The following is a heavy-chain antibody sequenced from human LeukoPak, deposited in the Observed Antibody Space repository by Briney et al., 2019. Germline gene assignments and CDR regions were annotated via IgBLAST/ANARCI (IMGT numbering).Heavy chain of an antibody. D-gene: IGHD3-22*01. CDR2: INPSGGST. Sequence: SVKVSCKASGYTFTSYYMHWVRQAPGQGLEWMGIINPSGGSTSYAQKFQGRVTMTRDTSTSTVYMELSSLRSEDTAVYYCARAILTYYYDSSGSTTFDYWGQGTLVTVSS. V-gene: IGHV1-46*01. CDR1: GYTFTSYY. J-gene: IGHJ4*02. CDR3: ARAILTYYYDSSGSTTFDY.